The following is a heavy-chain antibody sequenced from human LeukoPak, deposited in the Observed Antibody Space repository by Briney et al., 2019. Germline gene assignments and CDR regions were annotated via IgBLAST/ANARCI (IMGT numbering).Heavy chain of an antibody. CDR2: IYSSGSTSGST. V-gene: IGHV4-4*07. CDR1: GGSISSYY. J-gene: IGHJ4*02. CDR3: ATYTSDRASFDY. D-gene: IGHD3-22*01. Sequence: KPSETLSLTCTVSGGSISSYYWSWIRQPAGKGLEWIGRIYSSGSTSGSTNYNPSLKSRVTMSLDTSKNQFSLKLSSVTAADTAVYYCATYTSDRASFDYWGQGTLVTVSS.